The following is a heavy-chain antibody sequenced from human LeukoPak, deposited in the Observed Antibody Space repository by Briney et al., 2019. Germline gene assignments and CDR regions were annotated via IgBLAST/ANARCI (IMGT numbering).Heavy chain of an antibody. CDR3: AKENARLRLGDPDY. J-gene: IGHJ4*02. CDR2: ISGSGGST. D-gene: IGHD3-16*01. CDR1: GFTFSSYG. V-gene: IGHV3-23*01. Sequence: GGSLRLSCAASGFTFSSYGMHWVRQAPGKGLEWVSAISGSGGSTYYADSVKGRFTISRDNSKNTLYLQMNSLRAEDTAVYYCAKENARLRLGDPDYWGQGTLVTVSS.